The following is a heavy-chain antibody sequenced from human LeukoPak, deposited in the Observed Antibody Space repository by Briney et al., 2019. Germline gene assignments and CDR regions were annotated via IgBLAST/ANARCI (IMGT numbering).Heavy chain of an antibody. V-gene: IGHV3-30-3*01. D-gene: IGHD4-23*01. CDR2: ISYDGSNK. CDR1: GFTLSSYA. CDR3: ARGGDGGNSGAFDI. J-gene: IGHJ3*02. Sequence: PGGSLRLSCAASGFTLSSYAMHWVRQAPGKGLEWVAVISYDGSNKYYADSMKGRFTISRDNSKNTLYLQMNSLRAEDTAVYYCARGGDGGNSGAFDIWGQGTMVTVSS.